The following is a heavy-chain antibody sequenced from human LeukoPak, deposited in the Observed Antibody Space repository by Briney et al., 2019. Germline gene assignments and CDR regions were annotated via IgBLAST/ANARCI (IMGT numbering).Heavy chain of an antibody. D-gene: IGHD2-2*01. CDR1: GFTFSSYA. CDR3: AKDSGVVVVPAATRTVDY. V-gene: IGHV3-23*01. CDR2: ISGSGGST. Sequence: GGSLRLSCAASGFTFSSYAMSRVRQAPGKGLEWVSAISGSGGSTYYADSVKGRFTISRDNSKNTLYLQMNSLRAEDTAVYYCAKDSGVVVVPAATRTVDYWGQGTLVTVSS. J-gene: IGHJ4*02.